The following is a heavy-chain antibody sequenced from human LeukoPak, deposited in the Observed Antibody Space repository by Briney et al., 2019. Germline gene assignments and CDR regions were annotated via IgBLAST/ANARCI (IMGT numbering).Heavy chain of an antibody. CDR3: ARAPRWYSFGDY. CDR2: ISYDGSNK. J-gene: IGHJ4*02. Sequence: GGSLRLSCAASGFTLSSYAMHWVRQAPGKGLEWVAVISYDGSNKYYADSVKGRFTISRDNSKNTLYLQMNSLRAEDTAVYYCARAPRWYSFGDYWGQGTLVTVSP. V-gene: IGHV3-30*04. CDR1: GFTLSSYA. D-gene: IGHD6-13*01.